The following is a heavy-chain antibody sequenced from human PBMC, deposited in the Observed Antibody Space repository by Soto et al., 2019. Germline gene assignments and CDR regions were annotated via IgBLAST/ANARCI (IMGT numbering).Heavy chain of an antibody. J-gene: IGHJ4*02. Sequence: QVLLQESGPGLVQPSETLSLTCTVSGGSMNYYYWSWIRQSPGQGLEWIGYVYYIGTTYYNPSLQNRVTISIDTSQNQFSLKLRSVTAADSAIYYCARAGSSWRYFFDSWGRGTLVTVSS. CDR3: ARAGSSWRYFFDS. CDR2: VYYIGTT. D-gene: IGHD6-13*01. V-gene: IGHV4-59*01. CDR1: GGSMNYYY.